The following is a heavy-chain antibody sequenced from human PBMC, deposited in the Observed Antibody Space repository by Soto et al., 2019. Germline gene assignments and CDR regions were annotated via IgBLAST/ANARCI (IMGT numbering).Heavy chain of an antibody. CDR3: ARDPSVTLPYNWFDP. V-gene: IGHV3-48*02. J-gene: IGHJ5*02. D-gene: IGHD4-4*01. CDR1: GFTFSSYS. Sequence: EVQLVESGGGLVQPGGSLRLSCAASGFTFSSYSMNWVRQAPGKGLEWVSYISSSSSTIYYADSVKGRFTISRDNAKYSLYLQMNSLRDEDTAVYYCARDPSVTLPYNWFDPWGQGTLVTVSS. CDR2: ISSSSSTI.